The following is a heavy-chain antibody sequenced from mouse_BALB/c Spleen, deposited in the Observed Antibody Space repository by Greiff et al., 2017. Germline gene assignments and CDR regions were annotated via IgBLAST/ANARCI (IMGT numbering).Heavy chain of an antibody. J-gene: IGHJ4*01. D-gene: IGHD2-4*01. Sequence: VQLQQPGAELVRPGASVKLSCKASGYTFTSYWINWVKQRPGQGLEWIGNIYPSDSYTNYNQKFKDKATLTVDKSSSTAYMQLSSPTSEDSAVYYCTVRSTMITRVYAMDYWGQGTSVTVSS. V-gene: IGHV1-69*02. CDR3: TVRSTMITRVYAMDY. CDR1: GYTFTSYW. CDR2: IYPSDSYT.